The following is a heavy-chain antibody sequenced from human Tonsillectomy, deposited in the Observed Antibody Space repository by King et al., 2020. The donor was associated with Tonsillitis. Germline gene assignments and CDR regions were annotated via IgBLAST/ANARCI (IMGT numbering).Heavy chain of an antibody. D-gene: IGHD3-16*02. CDR3: AKTPMITFGGIIGTFDF. V-gene: IGHV3-23*04. CDR2: ISGSGDAI. J-gene: IGHJ4*02. Sequence: VQLVESGGDLVQPGGSLRLSCAASGFTFSSHALSCVRQAPGKRLEWVSAISGSGDAIVYAESVKGRFTISRDNSKNTVSLQMNSLRAEDTAVYFCAKTPMITFGGIIGTFDFWGQGTLVTVSS. CDR1: GFTFSSHA.